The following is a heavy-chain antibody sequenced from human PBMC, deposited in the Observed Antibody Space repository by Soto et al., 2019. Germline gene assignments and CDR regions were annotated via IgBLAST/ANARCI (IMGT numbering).Heavy chain of an antibody. V-gene: IGHV4-59*01. Sequence: SETLSLTCTVSGGSISSYYWSWIRQPPGKGLEWIGYIYYSGSTNYNPSLKSRVTISVDTSKNQFSLKLSSVTAADTAVYYCARESGGSFSFAYWGQGTLVTVSS. CDR3: ARESGGSFSFAY. D-gene: IGHD1-26*01. CDR2: IYYSGST. J-gene: IGHJ4*02. CDR1: GGSISSYY.